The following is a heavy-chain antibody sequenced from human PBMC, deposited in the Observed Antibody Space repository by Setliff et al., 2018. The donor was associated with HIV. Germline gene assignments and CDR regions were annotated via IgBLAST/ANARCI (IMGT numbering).Heavy chain of an antibody. Sequence: GGSLILPCPASGFPVRSYGMHWVRQAPGKGLGWVAFIRYDGNNKYYADPVMGRFTISRDNSKNTLYLQMNSLRAEDTTVYYCATRASYSSDWHEYYFAYWGQGTLVTVSS. CDR2: IRYDGNNK. V-gene: IGHV3-30*02. CDR3: ATRASYSSDWHEYYFAY. D-gene: IGHD6-19*01. CDR1: GFPVRSYG. J-gene: IGHJ4*02.